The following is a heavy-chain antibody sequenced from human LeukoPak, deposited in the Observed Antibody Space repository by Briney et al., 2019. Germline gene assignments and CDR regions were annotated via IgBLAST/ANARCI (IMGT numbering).Heavy chain of an antibody. V-gene: IGHV3-30*03. Sequence: SGGSLRLSCAASGFTVSSNYMSWVRQAPGKGLEWVASISWDGRNKRYADSVTGRFTISRDNSQNTLYLQMNSLRGEDTAIYYCARSVVTPSSWFDPWGQGTLVTVSS. CDR2: ISWDGRNK. J-gene: IGHJ5*02. CDR1: GFTVSSNY. D-gene: IGHD4-23*01. CDR3: ARSVVTPSSWFDP.